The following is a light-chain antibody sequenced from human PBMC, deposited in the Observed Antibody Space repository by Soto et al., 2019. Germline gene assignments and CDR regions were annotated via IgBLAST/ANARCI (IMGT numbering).Light chain of an antibody. V-gene: IGKV1-39*01. CDR2: FAS. CDR1: QSISTY. Sequence: DIQMTQSPSSLSASVGDRVTITCRASQSISTYLNWYQQKPGKAPKVLIYFASRLQSGVPSRFSGSGSGTDFTLTISSLQPEDFATYYCQQSYSTPITFGQGTRLEIK. J-gene: IGKJ5*01. CDR3: QQSYSTPIT.